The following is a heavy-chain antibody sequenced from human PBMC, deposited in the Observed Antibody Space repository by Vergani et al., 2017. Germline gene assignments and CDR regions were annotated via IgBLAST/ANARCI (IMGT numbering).Heavy chain of an antibody. CDR2: IHYSENT. D-gene: IGHD2-2*02. CDR1: FDSIRNLY. Sequence: QVQLQESGPGLVKSSETLSLTCSVSFDSIRNLYCNWIRQPPGKGLEWIGSIHYSENTNYNPSLKTRVTISVDTSKNQFSLTLTSVTAADTAVYYCARIPSIDCSSTSCYTVFNYYYYYYMDVWGK. V-gene: IGHV4-59*11. CDR3: ARIPSIDCSSTSCYTVFNYYYYYYMDV. J-gene: IGHJ6*03.